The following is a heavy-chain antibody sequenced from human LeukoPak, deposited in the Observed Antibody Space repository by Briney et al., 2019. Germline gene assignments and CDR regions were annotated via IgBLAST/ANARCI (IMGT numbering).Heavy chain of an antibody. CDR3: ARDLRLVNRFDY. D-gene: IGHD3-9*01. Sequence: ASVKVSCKASGYTFTSYYMHWVRQAPGQGLEWMEIINPSGGSTSYAQKFQGRVTMTRDTSTSTVYMELSSLRSEDTAVYYCARDLRLVNRFDYWGQGTLVTVSS. CDR1: GYTFTSYY. V-gene: IGHV1-46*01. CDR2: INPSGGST. J-gene: IGHJ4*02.